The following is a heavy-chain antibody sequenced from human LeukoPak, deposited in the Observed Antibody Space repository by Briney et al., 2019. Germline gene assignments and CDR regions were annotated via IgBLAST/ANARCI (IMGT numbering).Heavy chain of an antibody. V-gene: IGHV1-69*13. J-gene: IGHJ3*02. CDR1: GGTFSSYA. CDR2: IIPIFGTA. Sequence: SVKVSCKASGGTFSSYAISWVRQAPGQGLEWMGGIIPIFGTANYAQKFQGRVTITADESTSTAYMELSSLRSEDTAVYYCARGGNSGYDWVSSPTYVAFDIWGQGTMVTVSS. CDR3: ARGGNSGYDWVSSPTYVAFDI. D-gene: IGHD5-12*01.